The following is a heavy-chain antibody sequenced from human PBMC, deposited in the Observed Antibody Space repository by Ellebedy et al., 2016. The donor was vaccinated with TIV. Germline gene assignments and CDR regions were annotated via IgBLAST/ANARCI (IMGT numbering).Heavy chain of an antibody. D-gene: IGHD1-1*01. J-gene: IGHJ4*02. CDR1: GFTFGNYW. CDR2: IRRDGSEE. Sequence: GGSLRLSCVASGFTFGNYWMDWVRQAPGKGLEWVANIRRDGSEEYYVDSMKGRFPISRDNAKNSLYLQMNSLRAEDTAVYYCAGRAYNWNDGSLFDYWGQGTLVTVSS. V-gene: IGHV3-7*03. CDR3: AGRAYNWNDGSLFDY.